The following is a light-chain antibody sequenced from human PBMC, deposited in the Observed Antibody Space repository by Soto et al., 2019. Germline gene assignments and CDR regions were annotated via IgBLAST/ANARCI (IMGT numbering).Light chain of an antibody. CDR2: GAS. CDR3: QQAYSFPIT. J-gene: IGKJ5*01. CDR1: QDIAGY. V-gene: IGKV1D-12*01. Sequence: DIQVTQSPSSVSASVVDRVTITCLASQDIAGYLAWYQHKPGRTPGLLIHGASRLQSGVPARFSGSGSGTDFTLSINSLQPEDFATYYCQQAYSFPITFGQGTRLEIK.